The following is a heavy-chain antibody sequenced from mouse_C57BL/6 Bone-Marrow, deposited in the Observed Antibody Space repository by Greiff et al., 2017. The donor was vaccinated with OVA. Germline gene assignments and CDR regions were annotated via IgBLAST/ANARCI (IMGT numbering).Heavy chain of an antibody. D-gene: IGHD2-4*01. CDR1: GYAFSSSW. CDR2: IFLGDGVT. CDR3: ARGKGLRRRGAYFDY. V-gene: IGHV1-82*01. J-gene: IGHJ2*01. Sequence: QVQLQQSGPELVKPGASVKISCKASGYAFSSSWMNWVKQRPGKGLEWIGRIFLGDGVTNNNGKFKGKATLTADKSSSTAYMQLSSLTSEDSAVYFCARGKGLRRRGAYFDYWGQGTTLTVSS.